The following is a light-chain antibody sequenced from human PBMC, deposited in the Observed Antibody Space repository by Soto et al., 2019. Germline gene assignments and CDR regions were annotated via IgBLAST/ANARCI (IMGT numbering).Light chain of an antibody. CDR2: EVS. J-gene: IGLJ2*01. CDR3: SSYAGSKHLV. CDR1: SSDVGGYNY. V-gene: IGLV2-8*01. Sequence: QSVLTQPPSASGSPGQSVTISCTGTSSDVGGYNYVSWYQQHPGTAPKLLIYEVSKRPSGVPDRFSGSKSGNTASLTVSGLQAEDEADYFCSSYAGSKHLVVGGGTKLTVL.